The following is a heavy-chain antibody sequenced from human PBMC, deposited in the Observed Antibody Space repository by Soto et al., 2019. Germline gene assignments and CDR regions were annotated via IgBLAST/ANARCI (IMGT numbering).Heavy chain of an antibody. CDR3: AKDRWNYDYFDF. D-gene: IGHD1-7*01. CDR1: GFTFSSCA. CDR2: ISGSGEST. V-gene: IGHV3-23*01. Sequence: GSLRLSCAASGFTFSSCAMNWVRQAPGKGLEWVSTISGSGESTYYADSVKGRFTISRDNSKSTLYLQMNSLRAEDTAVYYCAKDRWNYDYFDFWGQGTLATVSS. J-gene: IGHJ4*02.